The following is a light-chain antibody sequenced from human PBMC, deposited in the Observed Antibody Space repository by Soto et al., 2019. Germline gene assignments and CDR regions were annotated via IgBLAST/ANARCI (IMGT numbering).Light chain of an antibody. Sequence: DIQMTQSPSSLSASVGDSVSITCRTSQTINNYLNWYQQKPGKATKLLIYVASTLQGGVPSRFSGSGSGTEFSRTLSSLQPEDSATYYCQQSYSTLVTFGTGTKVDLK. J-gene: IGKJ3*01. CDR1: QTINNY. V-gene: IGKV1-39*01. CDR3: QQSYSTLVT. CDR2: VAS.